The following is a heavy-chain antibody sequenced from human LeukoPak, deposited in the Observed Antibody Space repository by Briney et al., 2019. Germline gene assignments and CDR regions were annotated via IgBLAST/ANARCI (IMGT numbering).Heavy chain of an antibody. V-gene: IGHV1-18*01. CDR1: GYTFTSYG. J-gene: IGHJ4*02. CDR2: ISAYNGNT. Sequence: ASVKVSCKASGYTFTSYGISWVRQAPGQGLEWMGWISAYNGNTNYAQKLQGRVTMTTDTSTSTAYMELRSLRSDDTAVYYRAVITMVRGEYYFDYWGQGTLVTVSS. D-gene: IGHD3-10*01. CDR3: AVITMVRGEYYFDY.